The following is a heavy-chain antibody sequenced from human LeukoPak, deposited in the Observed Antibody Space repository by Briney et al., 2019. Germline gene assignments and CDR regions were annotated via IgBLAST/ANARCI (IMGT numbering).Heavy chain of an antibody. V-gene: IGHV3-43*02. J-gene: IGHJ6*02. CDR2: ISGDGGST. CDR3: AKVAYSSSWYYYYGMDV. D-gene: IGHD6-13*01. CDR1: GFTFDDYA. Sequence: GGSLRLSCAASGFTFDDYAMHWVRQAPGKGLEWVSLISGDGGSTYYADSVKGRFTISRDNSKNSLYLQMNSLRTEDTALYYCAKVAYSSSWYYYYGMDVWGQGTTVTVSS.